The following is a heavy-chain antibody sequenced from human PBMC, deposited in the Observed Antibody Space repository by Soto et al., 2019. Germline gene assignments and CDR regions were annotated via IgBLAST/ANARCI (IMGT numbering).Heavy chain of an antibody. CDR2: ISFSGNT. V-gene: IGHV4-59*01. Sequence: SETLSLTCAVSGGTISSNYWSWIRQPPGKGLEWIGYISFSGNTNYNPSLKSRVTMSVDTSQNQFSLKLNSATAADTAVYYCASGPDRAKTGYWGPGTLVTVSS. CDR1: GGTISSNY. J-gene: IGHJ4*02. CDR3: ASGPDRAKTGY.